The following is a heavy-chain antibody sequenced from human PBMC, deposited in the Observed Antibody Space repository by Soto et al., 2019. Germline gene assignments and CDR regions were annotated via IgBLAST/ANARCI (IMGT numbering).Heavy chain of an antibody. J-gene: IGHJ6*02. D-gene: IGHD3-3*01. V-gene: IGHV1-18*04. CDR2: ISAYNGNT. CDR3: ARKAKVRFLEWLNGMDV. Sequence: ASVKVSCKASGYTFTGYWMHWARQAPGQGLEWMGWISAYNGNTNYAQKLQGRVTMTTDTSTSTAYMELRSLRSDDTAVYYCARKAKVRFLEWLNGMDVWGQGTTVTVSS. CDR1: GYTFTGYW.